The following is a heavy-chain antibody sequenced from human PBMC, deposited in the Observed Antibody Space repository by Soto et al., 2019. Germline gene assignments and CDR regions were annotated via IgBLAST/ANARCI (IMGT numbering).Heavy chain of an antibody. Sequence: SETLSLTCTVSGGSISSSSYYWGWIRQPPGKGLEWIGSIYYSGSTYYNPSLKSRVTISVDTSKNQFSLKLSSVTAADTAVYYCARQQHLQTTDIVVVVAATRAPFDYWGQETLVTVSS. V-gene: IGHV4-39*01. CDR2: IYYSGST. D-gene: IGHD2-15*01. J-gene: IGHJ4*02. CDR1: GGSISSSSYY. CDR3: ARQQHLQTTDIVVVVAATRAPFDY.